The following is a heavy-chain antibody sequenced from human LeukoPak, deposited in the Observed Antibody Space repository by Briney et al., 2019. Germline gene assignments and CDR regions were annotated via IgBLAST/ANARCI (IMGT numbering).Heavy chain of an antibody. J-gene: IGHJ6*03. CDR1: GYTFTGYY. V-gene: IGHV1-2*02. CDR3: ARGVVAATFYYYMDV. D-gene: IGHD2-15*01. Sequence: ASVKVSCKASGYTFTGYYMHWVRQAPGQGLEWMGWINPNSGGTNYAQKFQGRVSMTRDTSISTAYMELSRLRSDDTAVYYCARGVVAATFYYYMDVWGKGTTVTVSS. CDR2: INPNSGGT.